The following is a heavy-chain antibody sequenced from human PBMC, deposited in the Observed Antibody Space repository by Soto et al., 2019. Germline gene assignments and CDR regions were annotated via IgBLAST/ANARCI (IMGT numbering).Heavy chain of an antibody. CDR3: ARRQPKPLLRFLERGRGNWFEP. CDR1: VGSFSGYY. D-gene: IGHD3-3*01. Sequence: SETLSLTCAFYVGSFSGYYWSCIRHPPGKWLEWIGEINHSGSTNYNPSLKSRVTISVDTSKNQFSLKLSSVTAADTAVYYCARRQPKPLLRFLERGRGNWFEPLGQGTLVIVS. V-gene: IGHV4-34*01. J-gene: IGHJ5*02. CDR2: INHSGST.